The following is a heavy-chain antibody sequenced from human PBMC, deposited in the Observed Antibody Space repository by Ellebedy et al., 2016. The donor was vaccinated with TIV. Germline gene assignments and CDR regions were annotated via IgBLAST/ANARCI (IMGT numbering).Heavy chain of an antibody. D-gene: IGHD3-10*01. V-gene: IGHV1-18*01. CDR2: ISAYNGNT. Sequence: MPGGSLRLSCKASGYTFTSYGISWVRQAPGQGLEWMGWISAYNGNTNYAQKLQGRVTMTTDTSTSTAYMELRSLRSDDTAVYYCATGLLPYFDYWGQGTLVTVSS. J-gene: IGHJ4*02. CDR3: ATGLLPYFDY. CDR1: GYTFTSYG.